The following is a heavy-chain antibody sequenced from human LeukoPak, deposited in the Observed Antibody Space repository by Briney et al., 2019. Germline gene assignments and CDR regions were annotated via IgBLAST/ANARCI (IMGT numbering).Heavy chain of an antibody. CDR3: AREEWNSYNWFDP. V-gene: IGHV1-18*01. CDR1: GYTFTSYG. Sequence: ASVKVSCKASGYTFTSYGISWVRQAPGRGLEWMGWIGAYNGNTNYAQKLQGRVTMTTDTSTSTAYTELRSLRSDDTAVYYCAREEWNSYNWFDPWGQGTLVTVSS. D-gene: IGHD1-7*01. J-gene: IGHJ5*02. CDR2: IGAYNGNT.